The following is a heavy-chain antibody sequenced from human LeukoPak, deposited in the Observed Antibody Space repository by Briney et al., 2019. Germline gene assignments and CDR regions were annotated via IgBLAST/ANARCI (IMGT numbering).Heavy chain of an antibody. CDR2: IYPGDSDT. J-gene: IGHJ3*02. CDR3: ARRSYGYAFDI. V-gene: IGHV5-51*01. Sequence: GESLKISCKGSGYIFTSYWIDWVRQMPGKGLEWMGIIYPGDSDTKYSPSLQGQVTISADKSISTAYLQWSSLKASDTAMYYCARRSYGYAFDIWGQGTMVTVSS. CDR1: GYIFTSYW. D-gene: IGHD5-18*01.